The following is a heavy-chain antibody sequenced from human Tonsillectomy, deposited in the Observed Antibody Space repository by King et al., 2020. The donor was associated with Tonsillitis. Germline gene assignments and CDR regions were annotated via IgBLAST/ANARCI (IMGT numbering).Heavy chain of an antibody. V-gene: IGHV1-69*01. J-gene: IGHJ4*02. Sequence: QLVQSGAEVKKPGSSVKVSCKASGGTFSNFAISWVRQAPGQGLEWMGGIIPVFGVANYAQKFQGRVTITADESTSTAYMEMSSLRSEDTAVYYCARHRMGFSDNSGYSTWGQGSLVTVSS. CDR3: ARHRMGFSDNSGYST. CDR2: IIPVFGVA. CDR1: GGTFSNFA. D-gene: IGHD3-22*01.